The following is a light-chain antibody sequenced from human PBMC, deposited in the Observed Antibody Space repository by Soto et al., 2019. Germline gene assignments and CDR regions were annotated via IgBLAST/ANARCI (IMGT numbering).Light chain of an antibody. CDR1: SSNIGSNS. CDR2: KNN. V-gene: IGLV1-44*01. Sequence: QSALTQPPSASGPPGQRVTISCSGSSSNIGSNSVNWYQHLPGTAPKVLIYKNNQRPSGVPDRFSGSQSGASASLAISGLQSEDEGDYYCATWDDSLNAPVFGGGTKVTVL. CDR3: ATWDDSLNAPV. J-gene: IGLJ3*02.